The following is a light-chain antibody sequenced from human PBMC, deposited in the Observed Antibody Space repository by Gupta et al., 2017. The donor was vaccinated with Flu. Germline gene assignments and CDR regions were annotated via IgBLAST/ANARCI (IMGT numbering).Light chain of an antibody. V-gene: IGKV1-39*01. J-gene: IGKJ2*01. Sequence: GDRVTITCRASQSITSYLNWYQQKPGKAPKLLIYAASRLQSGVPSRFSGGGSGTDFTLTISSLQPEDFATYYCQQSYSTPHTFGQGTNLEIK. CDR2: AAS. CDR3: QQSYSTPHT. CDR1: QSITSY.